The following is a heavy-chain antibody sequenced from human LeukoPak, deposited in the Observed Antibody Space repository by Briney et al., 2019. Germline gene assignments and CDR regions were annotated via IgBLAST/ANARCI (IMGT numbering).Heavy chain of an antibody. Sequence: GASVKVSCKASGYIFTGYYMHWVRQAPGQGLEWMGWINPNSGGTNYAQKFQGRVTMTRDTSISTAYMELSRLRSDDTAVYYCARARGMLERRNAFDIWGQGTMVTVSS. D-gene: IGHD1-1*01. CDR1: GYIFTGYY. CDR3: ARARGMLERRNAFDI. V-gene: IGHV1-2*02. J-gene: IGHJ3*02. CDR2: INPNSGGT.